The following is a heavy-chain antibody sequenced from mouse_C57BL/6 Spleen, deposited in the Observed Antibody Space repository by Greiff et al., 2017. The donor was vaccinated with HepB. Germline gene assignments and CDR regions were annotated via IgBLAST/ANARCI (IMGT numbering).Heavy chain of an antibody. Sequence: QVHVKQPGAELVRPGSSVKLSCKASGYTFTSYWMHWVKQRPIQGLEWIGNIDPSDSETHYNQKFKDKATLTVDKSSSTAYMQLSSLTSEDSAVYYCARESNRPWFAFWGQGTLVTVSA. CDR3: ARESNRPWFAF. V-gene: IGHV1-52*01. CDR1: GYTFTSYW. CDR2: IDPSDSET. D-gene: IGHD2-5*01. J-gene: IGHJ3*01.